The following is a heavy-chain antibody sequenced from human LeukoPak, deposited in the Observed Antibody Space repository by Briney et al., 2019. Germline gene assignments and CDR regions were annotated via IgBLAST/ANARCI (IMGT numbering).Heavy chain of an antibody. CDR2: IYPGDSAT. CDR3: VKKGGVTSSTYFNYFDS. D-gene: IGHD6-13*01. J-gene: IGHJ4*02. Sequence: GESLKISCKASGQKLSGYWIGWVRQVPGKGLEWMGIIYPGDSATTYSPSFQSQVTISGDKSITTVYLQWSSLKAPDTALYYCVKKGGVTSSTYFNYFDSWGQGTLVTVSS. CDR1: GQKLSGYW. V-gene: IGHV5-51*01.